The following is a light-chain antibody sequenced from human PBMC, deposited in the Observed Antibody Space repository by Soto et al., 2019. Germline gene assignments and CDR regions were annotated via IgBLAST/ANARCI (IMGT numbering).Light chain of an antibody. Sequence: EIVMTQSPVTLSLSPGERATLSCRASQSVGSNLAWYQQKPGQAPRLLIYATSTRATAIPARFSGSGSGTDFTLTISSLQSEDFAVYYCQQYNKWPLFTFGPGTTVDIK. CDR1: QSVGSN. J-gene: IGKJ3*01. V-gene: IGKV3-15*01. CDR2: ATS. CDR3: QQYNKWPLFT.